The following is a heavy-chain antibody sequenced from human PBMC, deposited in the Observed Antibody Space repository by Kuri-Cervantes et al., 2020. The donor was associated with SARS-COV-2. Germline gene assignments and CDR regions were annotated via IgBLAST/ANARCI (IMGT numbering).Heavy chain of an antibody. CDR2: IKMKTDGGTI. CDR3: AKLAKTADDAFDI. Sequence: GGSLRLSCAASGFAFINAWMSWVRQAPGKGLEWVGRIKMKTDGGTIDYAAPVKGRFTISRDDSKNMLYLQMNSLRAEDMALYYCAKLAKTADDAFDIWGQGTMVTVSS. J-gene: IGHJ3*02. CDR1: GFAFINAW. D-gene: IGHD1-1*01. V-gene: IGHV3-15*05.